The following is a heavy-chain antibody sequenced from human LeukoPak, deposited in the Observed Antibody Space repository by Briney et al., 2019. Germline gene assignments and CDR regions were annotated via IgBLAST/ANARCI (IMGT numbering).Heavy chain of an antibody. V-gene: IGHV4-59*08. J-gene: IGHJ6*03. CDR2: IYYSGST. CDR1: GGSISSYY. D-gene: IGHD1-26*01. CDR3: ARTTRGGYYYYYMDV. Sequence: SETLSLTCTVSGGSISSYYWSWIRQPPGKGLEWIGYIYYSGSTNYNPSLKSRVTISVDTSKNQFSLKLSSVTAADTAVYYCARTTRGGYYYYYMDVWGKGTTVTVSS.